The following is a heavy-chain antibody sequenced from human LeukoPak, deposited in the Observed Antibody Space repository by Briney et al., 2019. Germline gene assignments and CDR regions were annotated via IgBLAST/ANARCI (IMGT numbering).Heavy chain of an antibody. CDR1: GFTFSSYA. J-gene: IGHJ4*02. D-gene: IGHD3-22*01. V-gene: IGHV3-30*04. Sequence: GRSLRLSCAASGFTFSSYAMHWVRQAPGKGLEWVAVISYDGSNKYYADSVKGRFTISRDNSKNTLYLQVNSLRAEDTAVYYCARPLNYYDSSGYYYPLAYWGQGTLVTVSS. CDR3: ARPLNYYDSSGYYYPLAY. CDR2: ISYDGSNK.